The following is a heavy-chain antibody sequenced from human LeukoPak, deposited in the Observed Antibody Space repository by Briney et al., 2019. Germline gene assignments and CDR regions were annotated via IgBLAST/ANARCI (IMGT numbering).Heavy chain of an antibody. CDR2: ISGSGGST. J-gene: IGHJ4*02. V-gene: IGHV3-23*01. CDR3: AKGVAYTRGITTYDY. CDR1: GFTFSSYA. D-gene: IGHD3-16*01. Sequence: GGSLRLSCAASGFTFSSYAMSWVRQAPGKGLEWVSAISGSGGSTYYADSVKGRFTISRDNSKNTLYLQMNSLRAEDTAVCYCAKGVAYTRGITTYDYWGQGTLVTVSS.